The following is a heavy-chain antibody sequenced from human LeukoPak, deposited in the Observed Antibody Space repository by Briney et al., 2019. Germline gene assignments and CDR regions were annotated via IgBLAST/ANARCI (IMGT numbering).Heavy chain of an antibody. J-gene: IGHJ3*02. CDR1: GFTFSSYA. D-gene: IGHD4-17*01. CDR2: ISYSGSST. Sequence: GGSLRLSSAASGFTFSSYAGSWLRQAPEKGLEWVSAISYSGSSTFYADSVKGRFTISRDNPKNTLYLQMNSLRAEDTAVYSCVIQVTVTNNAFDIWGQGTMVTVSS. CDR3: VIQVTVTNNAFDI. V-gene: IGHV3-23*01.